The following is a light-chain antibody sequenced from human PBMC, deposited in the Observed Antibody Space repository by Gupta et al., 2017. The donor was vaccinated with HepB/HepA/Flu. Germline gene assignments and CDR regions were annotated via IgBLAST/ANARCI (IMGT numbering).Light chain of an antibody. CDR2: GAS. CDR1: QSCVYTNGIAS. J-gene: IGKJ1*01. V-gene: IGKV2-30*01. CDR3: KHGKHCSVT. Sequence: DFVMTQSPLSLPVTLGQPASISCSSSQSCVYTNGIASLRWFLQRPGQSPRLLIDGASNRDCGVQSRCSGGGSGNEFTLNSSRGEDEDVGVYYCKHGKHCSVTFGRGTKVEI.